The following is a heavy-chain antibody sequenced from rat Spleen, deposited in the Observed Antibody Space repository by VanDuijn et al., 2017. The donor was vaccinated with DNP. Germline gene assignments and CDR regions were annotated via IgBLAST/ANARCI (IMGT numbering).Heavy chain of an antibody. V-gene: IGHV5-25*01. Sequence: EVRLVESGGGLVQPGRSLKLSCAASGFTFSDYNMAWVRQAPTKGLEWVASIRTGGGNTYYPDSEKGRFTISRDNAENTVYLQMNSLRSEDTATYYCAKGMYTTDYYYDYYAMDAWGQGTSVTVSS. J-gene: IGHJ4*01. D-gene: IGHD1-6*01. CDR1: GFTFSDYN. CDR3: AKGMYTTDYYYDYYAMDA. CDR2: IRTGGGNT.